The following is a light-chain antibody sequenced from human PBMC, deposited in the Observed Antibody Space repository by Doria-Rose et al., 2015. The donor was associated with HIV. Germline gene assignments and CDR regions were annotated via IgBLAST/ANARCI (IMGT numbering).Light chain of an antibody. CDR1: QSFSSTY. CDR2: DGS. Sequence: TQSPGTLSLSPGERATLSCMASQSFSSTYLAWYQQKPGQAHSLLIYDGSTRATGIPDRFSASGSGTDFTLTINRLEPEDFALYYCHQYGTSWTFGQGTKVEI. CDR3: HQYGTSWT. V-gene: IGKV3-20*01. J-gene: IGKJ1*01.